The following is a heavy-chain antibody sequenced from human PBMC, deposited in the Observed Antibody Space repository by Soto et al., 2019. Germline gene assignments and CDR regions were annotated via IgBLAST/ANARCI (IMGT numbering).Heavy chain of an antibody. Sequence: ASVKVSCKASGDTFTSYYMHWVRQAPGQGLEWMGIINPSGDTSYAQKFQGRVTMTRDTSTSTVYMELSSLRSEDTDVYFFARLFCSGVGCYALDYCGKGPLVSAS. CDR3: ARLFCSGVGCYALDY. D-gene: IGHD2-15*01. J-gene: IGHJ4*02. V-gene: IGHV1-46*01. CDR1: GDTFTSYY. CDR2: INPSGDT.